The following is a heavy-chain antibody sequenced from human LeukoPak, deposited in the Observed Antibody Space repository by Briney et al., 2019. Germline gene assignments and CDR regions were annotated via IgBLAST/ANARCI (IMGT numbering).Heavy chain of an antibody. CDR1: GYSFTSYW. CDR2: IYPGDSDT. D-gene: IGHD2-2*01. Sequence: GESLKISCKGSGYSFTSYWIGWARQMPGKGLEWMGNIYPGDSDTRYSPSFQGQVTISADKSISTAYLQWSSLKASDTAMYYCASGQDCSSTSCYPNFDYWGQGTLVTVSS. J-gene: IGHJ4*02. V-gene: IGHV5-51*01. CDR3: ASGQDCSSTSCYPNFDY.